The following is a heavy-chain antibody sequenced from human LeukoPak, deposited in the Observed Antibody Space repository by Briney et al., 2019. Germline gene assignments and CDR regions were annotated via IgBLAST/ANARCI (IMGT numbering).Heavy chain of an antibody. J-gene: IGHJ4*02. D-gene: IGHD5-18*01. CDR3: ARFDIRLWIDS. Sequence: TSETLSLTCTVTGASISSAGHYWTWIRQHPGKGLEWIGYIYDSGSTYYNPSLKSRVSISLHTSKNQFSLKVNSVTAAATAVFYCARFDIRLWIDSWGQGTLVTVSS. V-gene: IGHV4-31*03. CDR1: GASISSAGHY. CDR2: IYDSGST.